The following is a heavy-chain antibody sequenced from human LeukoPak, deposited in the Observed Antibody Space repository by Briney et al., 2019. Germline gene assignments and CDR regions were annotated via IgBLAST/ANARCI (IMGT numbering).Heavy chain of an antibody. D-gene: IGHD1-7*01. Sequence: GASVKVSCKASGYTFTSYGISWVRQAPGQGLEWMGWISAYNGNTNYAQKLQGRVTMTTDTSTSTAYMELRSLRSDDTAVYYCARVLILITGTTRTYYYYGMDVWGQGTTVTVSS. CDR1: GYTFTSYG. V-gene: IGHV1-18*01. CDR2: ISAYNGNT. CDR3: ARVLILITGTTRTYYYYGMDV. J-gene: IGHJ6*02.